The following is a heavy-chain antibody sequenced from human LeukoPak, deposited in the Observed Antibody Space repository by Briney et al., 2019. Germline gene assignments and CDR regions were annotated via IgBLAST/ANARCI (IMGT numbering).Heavy chain of an antibody. J-gene: IGHJ4*02. Sequence: ASVKVSCKASGYTFTNYDINWVRQATGQGLEWMGWMNPNSGNTGYAQKFQDRVTMTRNTSIGTAYMELSSLRSEDTAVYYCARKSTPSSGWTPFDYWGQGTLVTVSS. CDR1: GYTFTNYD. CDR2: MNPNSGNT. V-gene: IGHV1-8*01. D-gene: IGHD6-19*01. CDR3: ARKSTPSSGWTPFDY.